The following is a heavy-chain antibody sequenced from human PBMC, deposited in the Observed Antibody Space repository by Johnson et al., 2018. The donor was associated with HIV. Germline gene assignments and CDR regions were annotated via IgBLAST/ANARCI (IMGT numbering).Heavy chain of an antibody. CDR1: GFTFSSYD. V-gene: IGHV3-13*01. J-gene: IGHJ3*02. D-gene: IGHD1-26*01. CDR3: ARGVGATIADAFDI. CDR2: IGTAGDT. Sequence: VQLVESGGGLVQPGGSLRLSCAASGFTFSSYDMHWVRQATGKGLEWVSSIGTAGDTYYPGSVKGRFTISRENAKNSLYLQMNSLRAGDTAVYYCARGVGATIADAFDIWGQGTMVTVSS.